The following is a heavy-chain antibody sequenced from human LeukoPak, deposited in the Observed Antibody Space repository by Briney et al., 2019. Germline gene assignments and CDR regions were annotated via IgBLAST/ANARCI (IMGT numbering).Heavy chain of an antibody. CDR3: ARTIGVVRGIIRENDY. V-gene: IGHV2-5*01. Sequence: SGPTLVKPTQTLTLTCTFSGFSLSTSRVGVGWIRQPPGKALEWLAFIYWSDDKRYSPSLKSKLTITKDTSKNLVVLTMTNMDPVDTATYYCARTIGVVRGIIRENDYWGQGTLVIVSS. CDR1: GFSLSTSRVG. J-gene: IGHJ4*02. D-gene: IGHD3-10*01. CDR2: IYWSDDK.